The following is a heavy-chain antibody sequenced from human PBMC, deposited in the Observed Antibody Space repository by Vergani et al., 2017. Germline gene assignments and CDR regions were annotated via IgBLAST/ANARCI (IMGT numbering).Heavy chain of an antibody. CDR3: ARVVLGATNGGLLHY. J-gene: IGHJ4*02. CDR2: ISSSSSYI. Sequence: EVQLVESGGGLVKPGGSLRLSCAASGFTFSSYSMNWVRQAPGKGLEWVSSISSSSSYIYYADSVKGRFTISRDNAKNSLYLQMNSLRVEDTAVYYCARVVLGATNGGLLHYWGQGTLVTVSS. D-gene: IGHD1-26*01. CDR1: GFTFSSYS. V-gene: IGHV3-21*01.